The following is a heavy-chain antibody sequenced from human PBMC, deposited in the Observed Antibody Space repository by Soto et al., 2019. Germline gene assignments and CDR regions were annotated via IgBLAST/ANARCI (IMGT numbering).Heavy chain of an antibody. J-gene: IGHJ3*02. Sequence: ESGGGVVQPGRSLRLSCATSGFTFSAYAMHWVRQAPGKGLEWVAVISNDGAYKYYADSVKGRFTISRDTFKKTSYLQMSSLRADDTAVYYCAGAVTTSDAFDIWGQGTLVTVSS. CDR1: GFTFSAYA. CDR2: ISNDGAYK. CDR3: AGAVTTSDAFDI. D-gene: IGHD4-17*01. V-gene: IGHV3-30-3*01.